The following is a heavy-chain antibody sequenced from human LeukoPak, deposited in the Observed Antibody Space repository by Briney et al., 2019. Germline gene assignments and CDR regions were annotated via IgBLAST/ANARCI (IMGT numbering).Heavy chain of an antibody. CDR1: GFTFSSYG. D-gene: IGHD3-10*01. CDR2: IRYDGSDK. J-gene: IGHJ4*02. CDR3: ASAGGGSGSYYMY. V-gene: IGHV3-30*02. Sequence: PGGSLRLSCAASGFTFSSYGMHWVSQAPGKGLEWLSFIRYDGSDKYYADSVKGRFTISRDNAKNSLYLQMNSLRAEDTAVYYCASAGGGSGSYYMYWGQGTLVTVSS.